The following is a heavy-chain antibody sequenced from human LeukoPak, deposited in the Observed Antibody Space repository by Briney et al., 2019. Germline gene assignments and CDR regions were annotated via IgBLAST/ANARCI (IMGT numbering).Heavy chain of an antibody. J-gene: IGHJ4*02. CDR1: GFTFSTYV. CDR3: AKGGWLAYYFDH. D-gene: IGHD6-19*01. Sequence: GGALRLSCAAYGFTFSTYVMSWVRQAPGKRLEWVSGISDNGGSRFYADSVKGRFTISRDYSKNTLYLQMNSLRAEDTAIYYCAKGGWLAYYFDHWGQGTLVTVSS. CDR2: ISDNGGSR. V-gene: IGHV3-23*01.